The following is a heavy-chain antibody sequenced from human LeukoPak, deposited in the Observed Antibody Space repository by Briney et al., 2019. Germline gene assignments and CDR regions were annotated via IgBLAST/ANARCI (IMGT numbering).Heavy chain of an antibody. CDR3: ARENYGGPFDY. D-gene: IGHD1-7*01. Sequence: GGSLRLSCAASGFTFSSYSMNWVRQAPGKGLEWVSYISSSSSTIYYADSVKGRFTISRDNAKNSLYLQMNSLRAEDTAVYYCARENYGGPFDYWGQGTLVTVSS. J-gene: IGHJ4*02. CDR1: GFTFSSYS. V-gene: IGHV3-48*01. CDR2: ISSSSSTI.